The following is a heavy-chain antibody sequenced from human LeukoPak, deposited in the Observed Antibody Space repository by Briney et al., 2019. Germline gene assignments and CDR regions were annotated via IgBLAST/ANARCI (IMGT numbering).Heavy chain of an antibody. Sequence: ASVKVSCKASGYTFTNYGISWVRQAPGQGLEWMGWISANNGNRNYALKLQGRVTMTTDTSTSTAYMELRSLGSDETAVYYCARVDLLTGYYFFDYWGQGTLVTVSS. J-gene: IGHJ4*02. CDR2: ISANNGNR. CDR3: ARVDLLTGYYFFDY. CDR1: GYTFTNYG. V-gene: IGHV1-18*01. D-gene: IGHD3-9*01.